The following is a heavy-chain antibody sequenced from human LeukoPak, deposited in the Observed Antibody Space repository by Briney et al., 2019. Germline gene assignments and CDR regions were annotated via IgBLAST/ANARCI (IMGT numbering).Heavy chain of an antibody. CDR2: MNPNSGNT. D-gene: IGHD3-22*01. V-gene: IGHV1-8*01. CDR1: GYTFTSYD. J-gene: IGHJ4*02. CDR3: ARPSYDSSGYYYAY. Sequence: ASVKVSCKASGYTFTSYDINWVRQAPGQGLEWMGWMNPNSGNTGYAQKFRGRVTMTRNTSISTAYMELSSLRSEDTAVYYCARPSYDSSGYYYAYWGQGTLVTVSS.